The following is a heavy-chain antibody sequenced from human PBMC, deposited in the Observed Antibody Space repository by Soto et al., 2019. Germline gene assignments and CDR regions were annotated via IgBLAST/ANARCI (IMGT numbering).Heavy chain of an antibody. J-gene: IGHJ3*02. Sequence: SETLSLTCTVSGGSISSYYWSWIRQPPGKGLEWIGYIYYSGSTNYNPSLKSRVTISVDTSKNQFSLKLSSVTAADTAVYYCARRWLGDAFDIWGQGTMVTVSS. CDR1: GGSISSYY. CDR3: ARRWLGDAFDI. D-gene: IGHD5-12*01. CDR2: IYYSGST. V-gene: IGHV4-59*08.